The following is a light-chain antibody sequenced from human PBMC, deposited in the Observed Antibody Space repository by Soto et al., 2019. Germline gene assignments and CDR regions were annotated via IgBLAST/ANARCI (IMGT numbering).Light chain of an antibody. CDR1: KRIKTY. J-gene: IGKJ2*01. V-gene: IGKV3-11*01. CDR2: DAS. CDR3: QQRSDWPRT. Sequence: EIVLTQSPATLSLSPGERATLSCRPGKRIKTYLAWYQQRPGQAPRLVIYDASSRATGIPARFSASGSGSDFTLTISSLEPEDFAVYYCQQRSDWPRTFGRGTKLEIK.